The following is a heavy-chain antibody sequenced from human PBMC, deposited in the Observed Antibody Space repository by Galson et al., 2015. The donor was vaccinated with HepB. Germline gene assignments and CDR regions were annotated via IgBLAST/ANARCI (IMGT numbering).Heavy chain of an antibody. J-gene: IGHJ4*02. Sequence: SLRLSCAASGFTFNNYWMSWVRQAPGKGLEWVASVKPDEGEKYYVDSVKGRFTISRDNAKNSLYLQMNSLRVEDTAVYYCARQPIMAGATGGFDYWGQGTLVTVSS. CDR2: VKPDEGEK. CDR3: ARQPIMAGATGGFDY. V-gene: IGHV3-7*01. D-gene: IGHD1-26*01. CDR1: GFTFNNYW.